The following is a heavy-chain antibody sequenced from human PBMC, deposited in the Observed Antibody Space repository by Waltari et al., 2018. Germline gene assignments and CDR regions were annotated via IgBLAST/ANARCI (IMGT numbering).Heavy chain of an antibody. CDR3: VRGFGSDP. CDR2: ISSSSSHI. D-gene: IGHD3-10*01. CDR1: GFTFSSYS. J-gene: IGHJ5*02. Sequence: EVQLVESGGGLVKPGGSLRLSCAASGFTFSSYSMNWVRQAPGKGLEWVSSISSSSSHIYHAESVKGRFTISRDNARNSLYLQMNSLRADDTAMYYCVRGFGSDPWGQGTLVTVSS. V-gene: IGHV3-21*02.